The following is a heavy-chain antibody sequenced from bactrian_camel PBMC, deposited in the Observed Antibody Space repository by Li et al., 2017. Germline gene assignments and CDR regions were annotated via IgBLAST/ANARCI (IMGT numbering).Heavy chain of an antibody. CDR3: AADRLRCLTAKWDGEYAY. CDR1: GYTYNRNC. Sequence: QVQLVESGGGSALAGGSVRLSCAASGYTYNRNCLAWFRQAPGKEREGVARIATGSGNTYYADSVKGRFTISQDNAKNTVYLQMSSLRPEDTGTYICAADRLRCLTAKWDGEYAYWAQGTQVTVS. V-gene: IGHV3S1*01. D-gene: IGHD3*01. J-gene: IGHJ4*01. CDR2: IATGSGNT.